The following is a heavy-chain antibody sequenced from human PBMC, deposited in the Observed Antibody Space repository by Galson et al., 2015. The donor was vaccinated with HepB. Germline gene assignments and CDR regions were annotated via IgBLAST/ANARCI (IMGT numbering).Heavy chain of an antibody. J-gene: IGHJ4*02. D-gene: IGHD3-9*01. CDR1: GYTFTGYH. Sequence: SVKVSCKASGYTFTGYHMHWVRQAPGQGLEWMGWINPNSGGTNYAQKFQGWVTMTRDTSISTAYMELSRLRADDTAVYYCARTSIRYFDWAYFDYWGQGTLVTVSS. CDR2: INPNSGGT. V-gene: IGHV1-2*04. CDR3: ARTSIRYFDWAYFDY.